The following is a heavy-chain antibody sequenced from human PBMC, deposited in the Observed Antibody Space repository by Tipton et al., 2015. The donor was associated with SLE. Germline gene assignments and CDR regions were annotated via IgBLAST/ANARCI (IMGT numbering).Heavy chain of an antibody. D-gene: IGHD3-22*01. J-gene: IGHJ5*02. CDR3: ARDDSSAVDP. Sequence: TLSLTCTVPGYSISSGYYWGWIRQPPGKGLEWIGSIYHSGSTYYNPSLKSRVTISVDTSKNQFSLKLSSVTAADTAVYYCARDDSSAVDPWGQGTLVTVSS. CDR1: GYSISSGYY. CDR2: IYHSGST. V-gene: IGHV4-38-2*02.